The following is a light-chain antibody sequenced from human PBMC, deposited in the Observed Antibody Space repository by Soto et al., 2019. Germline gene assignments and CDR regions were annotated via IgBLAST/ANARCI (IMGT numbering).Light chain of an antibody. J-gene: IGLJ2*01. Sequence: QSALTQPPSASGSPGQSVTISCTGASSDVGGYNFVSWYQHHPGKAPRLMIYDVTQRPSGVPDRFSGSKSGNTASLTVSGLQVDYEAYYYFSAYAGSSIPVAFGGGTKLTVL. V-gene: IGLV2-8*01. CDR1: SSDVGGYNF. CDR3: SAYAGSSIPVA. CDR2: DVT.